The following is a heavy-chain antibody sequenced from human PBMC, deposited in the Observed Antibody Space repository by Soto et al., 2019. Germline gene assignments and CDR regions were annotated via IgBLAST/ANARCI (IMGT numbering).Heavy chain of an antibody. V-gene: IGHV4-30-4*01. Sequence: SETLSLTCTVSGGSISSGDYYWSWIRQPPGKGLEWIGYIYYSGSTYYNPSLKSRVTISVDTSKNQFSLKLSSVTAADTAVYYCAGFWSGYYYYYGMDVWGQGTTVTVS. J-gene: IGHJ6*02. CDR2: IYYSGST. D-gene: IGHD3-3*01. CDR3: AGFWSGYYYYYGMDV. CDR1: GGSISSGDYY.